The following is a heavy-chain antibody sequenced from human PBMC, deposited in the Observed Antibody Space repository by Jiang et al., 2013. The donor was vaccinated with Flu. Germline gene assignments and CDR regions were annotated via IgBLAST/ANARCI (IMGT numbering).Heavy chain of an antibody. J-gene: IGHJ3*02. CDR2: IYETGST. Sequence: GLVKASQTLSLTCTVSGGSISRSGYSWTWIRQPPGKGLEWIGYIYETGSTYYNPSLKSRVTMSLDRSKNQFSLKLTSVTAADTAVYYCARDWNDAFDIWGQGTMVTVSS. CDR3: ARDWNDAFDI. CDR1: GGSISRSGYS. V-gene: IGHV4-30-2*01. D-gene: IGHD1-1*01.